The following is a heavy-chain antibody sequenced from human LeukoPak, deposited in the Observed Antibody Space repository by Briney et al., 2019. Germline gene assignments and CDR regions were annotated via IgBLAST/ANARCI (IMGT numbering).Heavy chain of an antibody. D-gene: IGHD4-11*01. Sequence: SLRLSCVASGFTFSSSWLAWVRQAPGKALQWVANINHDGIVKNYVVSVKGRFAISRNNGHNSFYLQINSLETDDPAEDYCSKDSYSKGDYWGQGTLVTVCS. CDR3: SKDSYSKGDY. CDR2: INHDGIVK. V-gene: IGHV3-7*01. J-gene: IGHJ4*02. CDR1: GFTFSSSW.